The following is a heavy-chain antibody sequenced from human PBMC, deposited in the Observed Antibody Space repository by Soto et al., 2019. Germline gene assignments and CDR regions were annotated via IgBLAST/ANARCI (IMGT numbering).Heavy chain of an antibody. V-gene: IGHV4-34*01. CDR1: GGSFSGYY. CDR3: ARGDYDILTGPAFDI. CDR2: INHSGST. D-gene: IGHD3-9*01. Sequence: SETLSLTCAVYGGSFSGYYWSWIRQPPGKGLEWIGEINHSGSTNYKPSQKSRDNKTEDTSKNQFSLKMSSVTAADTAVYYCARGDYDILTGPAFDIWGQGTMVTVSS. J-gene: IGHJ3*02.